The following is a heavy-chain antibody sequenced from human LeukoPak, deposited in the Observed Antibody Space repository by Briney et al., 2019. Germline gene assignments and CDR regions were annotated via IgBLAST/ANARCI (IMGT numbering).Heavy chain of an antibody. CDR2: IKSDGTYT. V-gene: IGHV3-74*01. D-gene: IGHD1-7*01. J-gene: IGHJ4*02. CDR3: IRDDGNYGIDY. Sequence: TGGSLRLSCAASGFTFSSYWMHWVRQAPGKGLVWVSRIKSDGTYTDYMDSVKGRFTISRDNAKNTLFLQMNSLRADDTAVYYCIRDDGNYGIDYWGQGTLVTVSS. CDR1: GFTFSSYW.